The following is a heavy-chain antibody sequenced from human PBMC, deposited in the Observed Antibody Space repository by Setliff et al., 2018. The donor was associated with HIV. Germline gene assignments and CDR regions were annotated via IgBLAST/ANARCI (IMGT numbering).Heavy chain of an antibody. J-gene: IGHJ4*02. D-gene: IGHD1-26*01. Sequence: GGSLRLSCAASGFTFSSYGMHWVRQAPGKGLEWVAVIWYDGSNKYYADSVKGRFTISRDNSKNTLYLQMNSLRAEDTAVYYCARDPPGGSYPYYFDYWGQGPLVTVSS. CDR2: IWYDGSNK. CDR3: ARDPPGGSYPYYFDY. V-gene: IGHV3-33*01. CDR1: GFTFSSYG.